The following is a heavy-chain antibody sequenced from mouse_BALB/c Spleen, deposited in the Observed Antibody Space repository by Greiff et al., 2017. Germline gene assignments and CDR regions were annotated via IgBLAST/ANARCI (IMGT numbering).Heavy chain of an antibody. V-gene: IGHV1-87*01. Sequence: QDQLQQSGAELARPGASVKLSCKASGYTFTSYWMQWVKQRPGQGLEWIGAIYPGDGDTRYTQKFKGKATLTADKSSSTAYMQLSSLASEDSAVYYCARWRGNPHAMDYWGQGTSVTVSS. D-gene: IGHD2-1*01. J-gene: IGHJ4*01. CDR1: GYTFTSYW. CDR3: ARWRGNPHAMDY. CDR2: IYPGDGDT.